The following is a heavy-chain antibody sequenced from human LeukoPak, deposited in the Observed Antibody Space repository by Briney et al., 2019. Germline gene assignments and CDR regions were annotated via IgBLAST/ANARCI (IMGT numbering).Heavy chain of an antibody. CDR2: ISGSESST. V-gene: IGHV3-23*01. CDR1: VFTFSSYS. CDR3: AKVPTSFYTASWGFVN. J-gene: IGHJ4*02. Sequence: GGSLRLSCAASVFTFSSYSMSWVRQAPWNGQEWVSAISGSESSTYCADSVRGRFTISRDNSKNTLYLQMNSLRSEDTAVYYCAKVPTSFYTASWGFVNWGQGTLVTVSS. D-gene: IGHD5-18*01.